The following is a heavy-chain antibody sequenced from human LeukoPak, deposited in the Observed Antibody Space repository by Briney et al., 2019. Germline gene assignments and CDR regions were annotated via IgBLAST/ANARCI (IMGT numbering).Heavy chain of an antibody. Sequence: GRSLRLSCAASGFTFSSYGMHWVRQAPGKGLQWVSSISSSSSYIYYADSVKGRFTISRDNAKNSLYLQMNSLRAEDTAVYYCARHTNLLRPASDAFAFWGQGTMVTVSS. D-gene: IGHD2-2*01. CDR3: ARHTNLLRPASDAFAF. CDR1: GFTFSSYG. J-gene: IGHJ3*01. V-gene: IGHV3-21*01. CDR2: ISSSSSYI.